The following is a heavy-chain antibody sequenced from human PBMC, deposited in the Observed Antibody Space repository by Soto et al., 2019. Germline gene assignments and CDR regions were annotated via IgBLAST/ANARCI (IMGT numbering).Heavy chain of an antibody. V-gene: IGHV1-69*13. J-gene: IGHJ4*02. CDR3: ATTTLKTDTAMVDFDY. CDR1: GGTFSSYA. Sequence: SVKVSGKASGGTFSSYAISWVRQAPGQGLEWMGGIIPIFGTANYAQKFQGRVTITADESTSTAYMELSSLRSEDTAVYYCATTTLKTDTAMVDFDYWGQGTLVTVSS. CDR2: IIPIFGTA. D-gene: IGHD5-18*01.